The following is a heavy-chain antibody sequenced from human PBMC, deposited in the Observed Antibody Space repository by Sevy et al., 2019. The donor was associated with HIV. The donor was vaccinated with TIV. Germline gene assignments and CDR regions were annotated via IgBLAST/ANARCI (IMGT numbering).Heavy chain of an antibody. D-gene: IGHD1-26*01. CDR2: ISAYNGNT. J-gene: IGHJ5*02. CDR1: GYTFTSYG. CDR3: ARPGGIVGATHWFDP. Sequence: ASVKVSCKASGYTFTSYGISWVRQAPGQWLEWMGWISAYNGNTNYAQTLQGRVTMTTDTSTSTAYTELRSLRSDDTAVYYCARPGGIVGATHWFDPWGQGTLVTVSS. V-gene: IGHV1-18*01.